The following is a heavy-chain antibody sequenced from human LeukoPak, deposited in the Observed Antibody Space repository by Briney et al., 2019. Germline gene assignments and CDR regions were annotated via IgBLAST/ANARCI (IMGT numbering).Heavy chain of an antibody. CDR3: ARYDSRGSGSTQLEY. D-gene: IGHD3-3*01. V-gene: IGHV4-38-2*01. J-gene: IGHJ4*02. Sequence: PSETLSLTCAVSGYSISIAYYWGWIRQPPGKGLEWIGRIFRGGSTSYNPSLTSRLTMSMDTSKNQFSLQLTSVTAADTAVYYCARYDSRGSGSTQLEYWGQGILVTISS. CDR2: IFRGGST. CDR1: GYSISIAYY.